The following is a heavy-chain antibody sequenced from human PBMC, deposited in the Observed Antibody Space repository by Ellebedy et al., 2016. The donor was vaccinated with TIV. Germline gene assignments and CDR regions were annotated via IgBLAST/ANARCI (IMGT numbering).Heavy chain of an antibody. Sequence: SXKASRYTFTSYYMHWVRQAPGKGLEWVAVISYDGSNKYYADSVKGRFTISRDNSKNTLYLQMNSLRAEDTAVYYCARGGYYYDSSGLDYWGQGTLVTVSS. CDR1: RYTFTSYY. CDR3: ARGGYYYDSSGLDY. D-gene: IGHD3-22*01. J-gene: IGHJ4*02. V-gene: IGHV3-30-3*01. CDR2: ISYDGSNK.